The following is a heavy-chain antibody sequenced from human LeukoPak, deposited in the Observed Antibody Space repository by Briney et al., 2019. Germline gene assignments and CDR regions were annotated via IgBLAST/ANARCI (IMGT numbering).Heavy chain of an antibody. CDR3: ARGDDSSGYTSLDY. V-gene: IGHV1-8*01. CDR1: GYTFTSYD. CDR2: MNPNSGNT. Sequence: ASVKVSCKASGYTFTSYDINWVRQATGQGLEWMGWMNPNSGNTGYAQKFQGRVTMTRNTSISTAYMELSSLRSEDTAVYYCARGDDSSGYTSLDYWGQGTLVTVSS. D-gene: IGHD3-22*01. J-gene: IGHJ4*02.